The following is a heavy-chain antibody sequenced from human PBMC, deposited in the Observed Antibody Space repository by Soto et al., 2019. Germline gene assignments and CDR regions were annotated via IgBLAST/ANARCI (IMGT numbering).Heavy chain of an antibody. J-gene: IGHJ5*02. CDR2: VSAYNGNT. CDR1: GYTFTSHD. CDR3: ARVTTPGWFDP. V-gene: IGHV1-18*04. Sequence: QVKLGQSGAGVKKPGASVKVSCEASGYTFTSHDIAWVRQAPGQGLEWMGWVSAYNGNTNYAPKFQGRVTMTTDTSTSTAFMELRSLRSADTAMYYCARVTTPGWFDPWGQGTLITGSS. D-gene: IGHD1-1*01.